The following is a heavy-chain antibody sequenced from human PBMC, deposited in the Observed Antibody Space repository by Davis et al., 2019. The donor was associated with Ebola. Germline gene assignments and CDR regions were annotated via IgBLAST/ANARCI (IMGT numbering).Heavy chain of an antibody. CDR3: ARHRQLADADDAFDI. Sequence: MPSETLSLTCTVSGGSISSSSYYWGWIRQPPGKGLEWIGSIYYSGSTYYNPSLKSRVTISVDTSKNQFSLKLSSVTAADTAVYYCARHRQLADADDAFDIWGQGTMVTVSS. CDR2: IYYSGST. V-gene: IGHV4-39*01. D-gene: IGHD6-6*01. CDR1: GGSISSSSYY. J-gene: IGHJ3*02.